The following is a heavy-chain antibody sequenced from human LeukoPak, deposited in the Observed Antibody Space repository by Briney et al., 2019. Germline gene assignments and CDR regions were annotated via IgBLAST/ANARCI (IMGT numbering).Heavy chain of an antibody. J-gene: IGHJ5*02. CDR2: IKQDGSEK. CDR1: GFTFSSYW. D-gene: IGHD2-2*01. Sequence: PGGSLRPSCAASGFTFSSYWMSWVRQAPGKGLEWVANIKQDGSEKYYVDSVKGRFTISRDNAKNSLYLQMNSLRAEDTAVYYCARDDCSSISCYHNWFDPWGQGTLVTVSS. CDR3: ARDDCSSISCYHNWFDP. V-gene: IGHV3-7*01.